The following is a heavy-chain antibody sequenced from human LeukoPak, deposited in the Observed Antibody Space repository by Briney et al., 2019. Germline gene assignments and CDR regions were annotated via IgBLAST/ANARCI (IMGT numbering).Heavy chain of an antibody. J-gene: IGHJ6*03. D-gene: IGHD3-3*01. CDR3: ATGRPTIFGVFGYMDV. V-gene: IGHV1-24*01. Sequence: ASVKVSCKVSGYTLTELSMHWVRQAPGEGLEWMGGFDPEDGETIYAQKFQGRVTMTEDTSTDTAYMEPSSLRSEDTAVYYCATGRPTIFGVFGYMDVWGKGTTVTVSS. CDR1: GYTLTELS. CDR2: FDPEDGET.